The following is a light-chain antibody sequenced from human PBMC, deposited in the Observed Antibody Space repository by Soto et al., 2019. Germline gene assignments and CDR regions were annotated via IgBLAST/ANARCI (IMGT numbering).Light chain of an antibody. CDR1: QSVSSTY. Sequence: EIVLTQSPGTLSLSTGERATLSCRASQSVSSTYLAWYQQKPSQALMLLIYGASSRATGLPDRFSGSGSGTDFTLTSSRLEPEDFAVYYCQQYGSSPPITFGGGTKVEIK. J-gene: IGKJ4*01. V-gene: IGKV3-20*01. CDR3: QQYGSSPPIT. CDR2: GAS.